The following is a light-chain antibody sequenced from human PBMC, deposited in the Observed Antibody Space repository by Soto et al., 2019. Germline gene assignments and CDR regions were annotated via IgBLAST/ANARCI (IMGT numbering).Light chain of an antibody. V-gene: IGKV3-20*01. CDR3: QQYGSSFT. CDR2: AAS. J-gene: IGKJ3*01. Sequence: EIVLTQSPGTLSLSPGERATLSCRASQSVISTYLAWYQQKPGQAPRLLIYAASTRAPGSPDRFSGSGSGTDFTLTISRLEPEDVALYYCQQYGSSFTFGPGTKVDIK. CDR1: QSVISTY.